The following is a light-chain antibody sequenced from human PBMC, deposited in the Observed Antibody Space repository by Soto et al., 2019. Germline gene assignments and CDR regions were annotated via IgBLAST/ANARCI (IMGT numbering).Light chain of an antibody. V-gene: IGKV2-24*01. J-gene: IGKJ1*01. CDR1: ESLVHSDGKTY. Sequence: IVLTQTPLSSAVTLGQPASFSCGSSESLVHSDGKTYLGWLHLRPGQPPRLLIYQISRRPPGVPDRFSGSGAGTNFTLTISRVEPEDVGIFYCMQASQLRTFGPGTKVEIK. CDR2: QIS. CDR3: MQASQLRT.